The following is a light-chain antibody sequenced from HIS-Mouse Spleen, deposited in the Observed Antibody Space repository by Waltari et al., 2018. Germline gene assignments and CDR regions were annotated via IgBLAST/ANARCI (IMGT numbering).Light chain of an antibody. J-gene: IGLJ2*01. CDR3: SSYTSSSTPVV. CDR2: EVS. CDR1: SSDVGGYNY. V-gene: IGLV2-14*01. Sequence: QSALTQPASVSGSPGQSITISCTGTSSDVGGYNYVSWYQQHPGKAPKLMIYEVSNRPSGVSHRFSGSKSGNTASLTISGLQAEDEADYYCSSYTSSSTPVVFGGGTKLTVI.